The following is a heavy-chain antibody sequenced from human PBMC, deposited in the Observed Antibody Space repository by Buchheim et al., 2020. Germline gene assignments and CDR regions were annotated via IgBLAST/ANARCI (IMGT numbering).Heavy chain of an antibody. CDR3: TTDPDIVVVPAARRFDY. CDR1: GFTFSNAW. J-gene: IGHJ4*02. V-gene: IGHV3-15*01. D-gene: IGHD2-2*01. CDR2: IKSKTDGGTT. Sequence: EVQLVESGGGLVKPGGSLRLSCAASGFTFSNAWMSWVRQAPGKGLEWVGRIKSKTDGGTTDYAAPVKGRFTISRDDSKKQLYLQMNSLKTEDTAVYYCTTDPDIVVVPAARRFDYWGQGTL.